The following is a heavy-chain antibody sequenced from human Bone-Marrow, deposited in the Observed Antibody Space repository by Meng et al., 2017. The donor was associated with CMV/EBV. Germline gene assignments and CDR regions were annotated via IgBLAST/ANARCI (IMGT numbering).Heavy chain of an antibody. CDR1: GFTFSSYE. CDR3: AREGGRFLVGAMGY. V-gene: IGHV3-48*03. J-gene: IGHJ4*02. D-gene: IGHD1-26*01. Sequence: GESLKISCAASGFTFSSYEMNWVRQAPGKGLEWVSYISSSGSTIYYADSVKGRFTISRDNAKNSLYLQMNSLRAEDTAVYYCAREGGRFLVGAMGYWGQGTLVTVSS. CDR2: ISSSGSTI.